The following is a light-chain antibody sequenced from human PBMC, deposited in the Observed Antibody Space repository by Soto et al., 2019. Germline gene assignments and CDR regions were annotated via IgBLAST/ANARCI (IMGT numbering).Light chain of an antibody. CDR2: EGT. CDR1: SSDVGIFNL. CDR3: FSYVGSSTFVL. V-gene: IGLV2-23*03. J-gene: IGLJ2*01. Sequence: QSALTQPASVSGSPGQSITIPCTGTSSDVGIFNLVSWYQQHPGKAPKLMIYEGTKRPSGVSNRFSGSKSGNTASLTISGLQAEDEADYYCFSYVGSSTFVLFGGGTKLTVL.